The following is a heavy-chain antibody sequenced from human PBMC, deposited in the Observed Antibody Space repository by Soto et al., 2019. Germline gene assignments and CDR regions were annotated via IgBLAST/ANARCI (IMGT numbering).Heavy chain of an antibody. Sequence: PSETLSLTCTVSGGSISSGGYYWSWIRQHPGKGLEWIGYIYYSGSTYYNPSLKSRVTISVDTSKNQFSLKLSSVTAADTAVYYCASAMVIGRGYSLSGYFDWPAVTVDYWGQGTLVTVSS. CDR1: GGSISSGGYY. CDR3: ASAMVIGRGYSLSGYFDWPAVTVDY. CDR2: IYYSGST. D-gene: IGHD3-9*01. J-gene: IGHJ4*02. V-gene: IGHV4-31*03.